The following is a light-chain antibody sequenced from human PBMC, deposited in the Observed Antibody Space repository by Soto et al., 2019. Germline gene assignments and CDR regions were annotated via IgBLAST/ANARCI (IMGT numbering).Light chain of an antibody. J-gene: IGKJ4*01. CDR2: DAS. CDR1: QFIDSN. CDR3: QQYNNWPPLT. V-gene: IGKV3-15*01. Sequence: MTQSPVTLSVSPGERATLSCRASQFIDSNLAWYQQKPAQPPRLLIYDASTRATGIPARFSGSGSGTEFTLTISSLQSEDFAVYYCQQYNNWPPLTFGGGTKVDIK.